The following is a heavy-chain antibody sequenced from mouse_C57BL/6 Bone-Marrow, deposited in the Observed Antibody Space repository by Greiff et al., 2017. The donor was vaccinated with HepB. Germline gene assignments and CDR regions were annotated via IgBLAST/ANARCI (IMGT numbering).Heavy chain of an antibody. J-gene: IGHJ2*01. V-gene: IGHV14-3*01. CDR3: ARREIYYDYDEGY. CDR1: GFNIKNTY. D-gene: IGHD2-4*01. CDR2: IDPANGNT. Sequence: EVKLVESVAELVRPGASVKLSCTASGFNIKNTYMHWVKQRPEQGLEWIGRIDPANGNTKYAPKFQGKATITADTSSNTAYLQLSSLTSEDTAIYYCARREIYYDYDEGYWGQGTTLTVSS.